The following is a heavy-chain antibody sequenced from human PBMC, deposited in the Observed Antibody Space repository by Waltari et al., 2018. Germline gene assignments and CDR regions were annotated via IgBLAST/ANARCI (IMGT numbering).Heavy chain of an antibody. Sequence: QVQLVESGGGVVQPGRSLRLSCAASGFTFSSYGIHWVRQAPGKGLEWVAVIWYDGSNKYYADSVKGRFTISRDNSKNTLYLQMNSLRAEDTAVYYCARSYDYAKYYFDYWGQGTLVTVSS. J-gene: IGHJ4*02. V-gene: IGHV3-33*01. CDR1: GFTFSSYG. D-gene: IGHD3-16*01. CDR2: IWYDGSNK. CDR3: ARSYDYAKYYFDY.